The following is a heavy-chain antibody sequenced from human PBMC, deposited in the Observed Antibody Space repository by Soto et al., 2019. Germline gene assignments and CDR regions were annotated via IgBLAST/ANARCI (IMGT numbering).Heavy chain of an antibody. CDR3: ARDRYGGFDY. J-gene: IGHJ4*02. D-gene: IGHD3-9*01. Sequence: QLQLQESGPGQLKPSETLSLTCSVSGGSINSRSYFWGWIRQAPGKGLEWIASINNNAKTSYSPSPKSRLTTSVDTSKNQFSLKLNSVTAADTAVYYCARDRYGGFDYWGLGTLVTVSS. CDR1: GGSINSRSYF. V-gene: IGHV4-39*02. CDR2: INNNAKT.